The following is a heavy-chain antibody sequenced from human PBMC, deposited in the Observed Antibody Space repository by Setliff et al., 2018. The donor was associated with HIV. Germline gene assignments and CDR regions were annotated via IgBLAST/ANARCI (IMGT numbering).Heavy chain of an antibody. J-gene: IGHJ4*02. Sequence: GGSLRLSCAASGFTFGSYAMTWVRQAPGQGLEWVANIKGDGSAEYYVDSAKGRFTISRDNAKNSLYLQMNSLRAEDTAIYYCASSRPPDDSSGFLDHWGQGTLVTV. V-gene: IGHV3-7*03. D-gene: IGHD3-22*01. CDR2: IKGDGSAE. CDR3: ASSRPPDDSSGFLDH. CDR1: GFTFGSYA.